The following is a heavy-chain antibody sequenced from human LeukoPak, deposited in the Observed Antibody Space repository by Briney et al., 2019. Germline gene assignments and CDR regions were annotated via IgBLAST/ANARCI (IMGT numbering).Heavy chain of an antibody. CDR3: ARDYIAYDPLDY. J-gene: IGHJ4*02. CDR2: ISSSSTYI. CDR1: GFTFSSYN. D-gene: IGHD3-3*01. Sequence: GGSLRLSCAASGFTFSSYNMNCVPQAPGKGLECVSSISSSSTYIYYTDSVRGRLTISRDNTKNSLYLQMDSLRAEDTAVYWCARDYIAYDPLDYWGQGTLVTVSS. V-gene: IGHV3-21*01.